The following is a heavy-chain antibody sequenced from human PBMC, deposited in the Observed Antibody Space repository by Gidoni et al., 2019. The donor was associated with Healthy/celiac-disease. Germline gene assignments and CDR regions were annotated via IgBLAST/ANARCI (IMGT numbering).Heavy chain of an antibody. CDR3: ARDLRVPGGYYYYGMDV. V-gene: IGHV3-33*01. J-gene: IGHJ6*02. CDR2: IWDDGSNK. CDR1: GFTFSSYG. D-gene: IGHD1-26*01. Sequence: QVQLVESGGGVVQPGRSLRLSCAASGFTFSSYGMHWVRQAPGKGLEWVAVIWDDGSNKYYADSVKGRFTISRDNSKNTLYLQMNSLRAEDTAVYYCARDLRVPGGYYYYGMDVWGQGTTVTVSS.